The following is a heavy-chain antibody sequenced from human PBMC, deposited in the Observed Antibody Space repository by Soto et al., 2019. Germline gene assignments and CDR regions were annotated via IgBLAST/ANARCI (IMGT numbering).Heavy chain of an antibody. D-gene: IGHD3-22*01. CDR2: IYYSGTT. J-gene: IGHJ4*02. CDR1: GGSISSGGYY. CDR3: ARERYYDSSGYYGVEGYFDY. V-gene: IGHV4-31*03. Sequence: QVQLQESGPGLVKPSQTLSLTCTVSGGSISSGGYYWSWVRQHPGKGLEWIGYIYYSGTTYYNPSLKSRVTISVDTSKNQFSLKLSSVTAADTAVYYCARERYYDSSGYYGVEGYFDYWGQGTLVTVSS.